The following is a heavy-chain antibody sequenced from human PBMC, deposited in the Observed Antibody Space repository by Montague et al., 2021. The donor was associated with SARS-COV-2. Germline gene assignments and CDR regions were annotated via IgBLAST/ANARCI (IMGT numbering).Heavy chain of an antibody. D-gene: IGHD4/OR15-4a*01. CDR3: ARSNLHDYADY. Sequence: SLRLSFAASGFTFVTYWMYWIRQVPGKGLAWVSRINPDGDATTYADSVKGRFTISRDNSKNILYLQMNSLRGEDTAVYYCARSNLHDYADYWGRGNLVTVSS. V-gene: IGHV3-74*01. CDR2: INPDGDAT. CDR1: GFTFVTYW. J-gene: IGHJ4*02.